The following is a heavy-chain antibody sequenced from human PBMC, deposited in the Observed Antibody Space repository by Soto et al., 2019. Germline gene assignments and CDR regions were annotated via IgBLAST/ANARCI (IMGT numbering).Heavy chain of an antibody. Sequence: QVQLVQSGAEVKRPAASVKVSCKASGYTFTSYGIVWVLQATGQGLEWLGWISAYSGETRYAEKFKDRVYLTTDTSTTKAYMVLWNLKSDETAVDSCSRGPVAGSDLWGQGTVVTVSS. CDR2: ISAYSGET. D-gene: IGHD6-19*01. J-gene: IGHJ4*02. V-gene: IGHV1-18*04. CDR1: GYTFTSYG. CDR3: SRGPVAGSDL.